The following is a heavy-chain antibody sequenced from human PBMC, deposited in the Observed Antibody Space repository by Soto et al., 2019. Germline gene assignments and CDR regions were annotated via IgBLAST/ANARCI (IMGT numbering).Heavy chain of an antibody. CDR3: ASRYCSSTSCHYFDY. CDR2: IWYDGSNK. V-gene: IGHV3-33*01. Sequence: GGSLRLSCAASGFTFSSYGMHWVRQAPGKGLEWVAVIWYDGSNKYYADSVKGRFTISRDNAENSLYLQMNSLRAEDTAVYYCASRYCSSTSCHYFDYWGQGALVTV. CDR1: GFTFSSYG. D-gene: IGHD2-2*01. J-gene: IGHJ4*02.